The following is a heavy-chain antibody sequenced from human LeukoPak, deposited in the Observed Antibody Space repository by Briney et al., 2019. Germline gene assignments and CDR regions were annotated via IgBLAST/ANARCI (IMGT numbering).Heavy chain of an antibody. CDR2: IYTSGST. Sequence: PSETLSLTCTVSAVSICSYYWSWIRQPAGKGLEWSGRIYTSGSTNYNPSLKSRVTMSVDTSKNQFSLKLSSVTAADTAVYYCARNGQLVLFDYWGQGTLVTVSS. CDR1: AVSICSYY. J-gene: IGHJ4*02. V-gene: IGHV4-4*07. D-gene: IGHD6-6*01. CDR3: ARNGQLVLFDY.